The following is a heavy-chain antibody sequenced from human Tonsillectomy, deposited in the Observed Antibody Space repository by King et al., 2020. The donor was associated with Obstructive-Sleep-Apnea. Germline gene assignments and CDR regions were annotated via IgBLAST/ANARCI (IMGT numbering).Heavy chain of an antibody. V-gene: IGHV4-34*01. J-gene: IGHJ5*02. D-gene: IGHD2-2*01. CDR2: INHSGST. CDR1: GGSFSGYY. Sequence: VQLQQWGAGLLKPSETLSLTCAVYGGSFSGYYWSWIRQPPGKGLEWIGEINHSGSTNYNPSLKSRVTISVDTSKNQFSLKLSSVTAADTAVYYCARARVVVPAAMRIRFDPWGQGTLVTVSS. CDR3: ARARVVVPAAMRIRFDP.